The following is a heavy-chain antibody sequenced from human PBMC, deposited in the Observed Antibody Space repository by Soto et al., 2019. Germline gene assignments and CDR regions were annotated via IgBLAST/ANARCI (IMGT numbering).Heavy chain of an antibody. CDR2: ISSSSSYI. J-gene: IGHJ4*02. CDR1: GFTFSSYS. Sequence: GVSLRLSCAASGFTFSSYSMNWVRQAPGKGLEWVSSISSSSSYIYYADSVKGRFTISRDNAKNSLYLQMNSLRAEDTAVYYCARGDYGGNSGVNYWGQGTLVTVSS. V-gene: IGHV3-21*01. CDR3: ARGDYGGNSGVNY. D-gene: IGHD4-17*01.